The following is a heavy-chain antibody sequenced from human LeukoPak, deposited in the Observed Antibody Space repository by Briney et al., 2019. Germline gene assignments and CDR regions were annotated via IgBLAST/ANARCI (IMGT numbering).Heavy chain of an antibody. CDR3: ARDSSSWPWYFDL. D-gene: IGHD6-13*01. J-gene: IGHJ2*01. Sequence: GGSLRLSCAASGFTFDDYAMHWVRQAPGKGLEWVSGISWNSGTIGYADSVKGRFTISRDNAKNSLYLQMNSLRAEDTALYYCARDSSSWPWYFDLWGRGTLVTVSS. CDR2: ISWNSGTI. V-gene: IGHV3-9*01. CDR1: GFTFDDYA.